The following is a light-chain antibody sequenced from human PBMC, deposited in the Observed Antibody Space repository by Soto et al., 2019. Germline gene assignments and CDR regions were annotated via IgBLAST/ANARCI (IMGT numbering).Light chain of an antibody. Sequence: EIVMTQSPDTLSVSPGERATLFCRASQSVSSTVAWYQQRPGQAPRLLIYDASTRATGIPARFSGSGSGTEFTLTISSLQSEDFAVYYCQQYNDWLTFGGGTKVDIK. J-gene: IGKJ4*01. CDR2: DAS. V-gene: IGKV3-15*01. CDR1: QSVSST. CDR3: QQYNDWLT.